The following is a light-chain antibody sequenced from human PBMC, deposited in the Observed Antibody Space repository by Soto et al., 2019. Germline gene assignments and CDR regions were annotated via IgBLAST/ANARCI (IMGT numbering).Light chain of an antibody. CDR2: TNT. CDR1: SSNIGAGYA. V-gene: IGLV1-40*01. J-gene: IGLJ1*01. CDR3: QSYDSTLIDYV. Sequence: QSVLTQPPSVSGAPGQRITISCTGSSSNIGAGYAVHWYQQLPGTAPKLLIHTNTNRPSGVPDRFSGSKSDTSASLAITGLQAEDDADYYCQSYDSTLIDYVFGSGTKLTVL.